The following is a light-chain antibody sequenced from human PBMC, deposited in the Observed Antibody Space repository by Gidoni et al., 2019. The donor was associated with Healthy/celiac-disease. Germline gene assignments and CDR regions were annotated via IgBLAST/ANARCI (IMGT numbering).Light chain of an antibody. CDR3: QQYNNWPPT. V-gene: IGKV3-15*01. Sequence: EIVTTQSPATLSVSPGERATLSCRASQSVSSNFAWYQQKPGQAPRLLIYGASTRATGIPARFSGSGSGTEFTLTISSLQSEDFAVYYCQQYNNWPPTFGQGTKVEIK. CDR1: QSVSSN. CDR2: GAS. J-gene: IGKJ1*01.